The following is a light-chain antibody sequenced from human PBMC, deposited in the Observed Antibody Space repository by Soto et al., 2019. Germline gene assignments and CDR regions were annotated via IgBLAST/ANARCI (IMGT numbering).Light chain of an antibody. CDR1: SSDLGSYDY. CDR3: CSFSTSGTHV. V-gene: IGLV2-14*01. J-gene: IGLJ1*01. CDR2: DVN. Sequence: QSALTQPASVSGSPGQSITFSCTGTSSDLGSYDYVSWHQQHPGKAPKLIIYDVNNRPSGVSSRFSGSKSGNTASLTISGLRTEDEADYYCCSFSTSGTHVFGTGTKAHRP.